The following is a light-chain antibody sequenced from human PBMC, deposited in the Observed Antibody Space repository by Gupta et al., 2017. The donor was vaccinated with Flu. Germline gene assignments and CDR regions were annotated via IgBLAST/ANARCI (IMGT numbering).Light chain of an antibody. CDR3: RQDTDWPPLT. CDR1: QRRGESYGKSY. V-gene: IGKV2-30*01. Sequence: TPGRAASVYGRSSQRRGESYGKSYLNWFKQKPGQTPKRLMYEVANRYAGVADRFSGSGSAKNVRLESSSGVVEDVGVYYSRQDTDWPPLTFGQGTQVEIK. CDR2: EVA. J-gene: IGKJ5*01.